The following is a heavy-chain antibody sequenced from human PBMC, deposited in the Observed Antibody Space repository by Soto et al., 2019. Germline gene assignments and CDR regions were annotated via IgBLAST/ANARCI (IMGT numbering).Heavy chain of an antibody. V-gene: IGHV4-34*01. CDR3: ARGRGYCSGGSCLKIYYYYGMDV. D-gene: IGHD2-15*01. CDR1: GGSFRDYY. Sequence: SETLRLTCAVDGGSFRDYYWSWILQPPGKGLEWIGEINHSGSTNYNPSLKSRVTISVDTSKNQFSLKLSSVTAADTAVYYCARGRGYCSGGSCLKIYYYYGMDVWGQGTTVTVSS. J-gene: IGHJ6*02. CDR2: INHSGST.